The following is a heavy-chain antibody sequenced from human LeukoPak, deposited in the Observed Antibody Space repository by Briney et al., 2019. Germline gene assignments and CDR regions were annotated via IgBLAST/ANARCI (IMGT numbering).Heavy chain of an antibody. Sequence: GASVKVSCKASGGTFSSYAISWVRQAPGQGLEWMGGIIPIFGTANYAQKFQGRVTITADESTSTAYMELSSLRSEDTAVYYCARVGSGVTYYYYGMDVWGQGTTVTVSS. J-gene: IGHJ6*02. D-gene: IGHD2-21*02. CDR3: ARVGSGVTYYYYGMDV. CDR1: GGTFSSYA. CDR2: IIPIFGTA. V-gene: IGHV1-69*13.